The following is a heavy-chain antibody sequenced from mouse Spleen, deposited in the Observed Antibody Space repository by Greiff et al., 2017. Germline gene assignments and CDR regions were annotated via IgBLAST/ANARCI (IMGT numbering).Heavy chain of an antibody. V-gene: IGHV7-1*01. J-gene: IGHJ2*01. CDR1: GFTFSDFY. D-gene: IGHD4-1*01. Sequence: EVKLMESGGGLVQSGRSLRLSCATSGFTFSDFYMEWVRQAPGKGLEWIAASRNKANDYTTEYSASVKGRFIVSRDTSQSILYLEMNALRAEDTAIYYYARDATGYFDYWGQGTTLTVSS. CDR2: SRNKANDYTT. CDR3: ARDATGYFDY.